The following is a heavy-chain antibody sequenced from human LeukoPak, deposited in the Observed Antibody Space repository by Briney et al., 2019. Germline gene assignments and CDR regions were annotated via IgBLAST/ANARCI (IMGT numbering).Heavy chain of an antibody. CDR2: IIPIFGTA. CDR3: ARGGASIAVAGIDY. V-gene: IGHV1-69*06. D-gene: IGHD6-19*01. Sequence: SVKVSCKASGGTFSSYAISWVRQAPGQGLEWMGGIIPIFGTANYAQKFQGRVTITADKSTSTAYMELRSLRSDGTAVYYCARGGASIAVAGIDYWGQGTLVTVSS. CDR1: GGTFSSYA. J-gene: IGHJ4*02.